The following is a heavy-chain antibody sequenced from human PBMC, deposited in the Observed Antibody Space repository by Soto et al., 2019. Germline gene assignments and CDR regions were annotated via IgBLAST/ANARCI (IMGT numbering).Heavy chain of an antibody. V-gene: IGHV4-61*01. J-gene: IGHJ5*02. D-gene: IGHD1-7*01. CDR3: ARAPRRNYPDR. Sequence: SETLSLTCIVSGGSVSTDSSYWSWIRQPPGKGLEWIGHVYFSGSTNYNPSLDSRVSISVDTSQNQFSLKLTSLTAADTAVYYCARAPRRNYPDRWGQGTLVTVS. CDR1: GGSVSTDSSY. CDR2: VYFSGST.